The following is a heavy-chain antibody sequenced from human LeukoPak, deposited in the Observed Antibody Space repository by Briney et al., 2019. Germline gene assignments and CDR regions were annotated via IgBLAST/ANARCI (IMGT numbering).Heavy chain of an antibody. Sequence: GGSLRLSCAASGFTFSSYEMNWVRQAPGKGLEWVSYISSSGSTIYYADSVKGRFTISRVNAKNSLYLQMNSLRAEDTAVYYCARWRVVPAATYFDYWGQGTLVTVSS. J-gene: IGHJ4*02. D-gene: IGHD2-2*01. CDR3: ARWRVVPAATYFDY. CDR1: GFTFSSYE. V-gene: IGHV3-48*03. CDR2: ISSSGSTI.